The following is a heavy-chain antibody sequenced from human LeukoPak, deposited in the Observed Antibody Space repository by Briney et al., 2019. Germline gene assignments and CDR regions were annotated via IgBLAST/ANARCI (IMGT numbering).Heavy chain of an antibody. Sequence: ASVKVSGKASGYTFTSYGITWVRQAPGQGVEWMGWISAYNGNTNYAQKLQGSVTMTTDTSTSTAYMELRSLRSDDTAVYYCARGPTLRYFDWYRYYFDYWGQGTLVTVSS. V-gene: IGHV1-18*01. CDR1: GYTFTSYG. D-gene: IGHD3-9*01. J-gene: IGHJ4*02. CDR2: ISAYNGNT. CDR3: ARGPTLRYFDWYRYYFDY.